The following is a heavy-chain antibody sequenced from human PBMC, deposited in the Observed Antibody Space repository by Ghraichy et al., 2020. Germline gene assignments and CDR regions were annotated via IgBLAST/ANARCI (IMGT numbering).Heavy chain of an antibody. CDR2: IYSGGNT. J-gene: IGHJ4*02. CDR1: GFTVSSNY. CDR3: ASLRDLDF. V-gene: IGHV3-66*01. Sequence: SCAASGFTVSSNYMSWVRQAPGKGLEWVSVIYSGGNTYYADSVKGRFTISRDNSKNTLYLQMNSLRAEDTALYYCASLRDLDFWGQGTLVTVSS.